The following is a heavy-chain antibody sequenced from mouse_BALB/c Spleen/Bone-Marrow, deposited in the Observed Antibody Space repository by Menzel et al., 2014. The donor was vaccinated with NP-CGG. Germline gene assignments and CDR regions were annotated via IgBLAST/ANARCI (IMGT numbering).Heavy chain of an antibody. Sequence: VHLQQPGPELVKPGASVKMSCKASGYTFTSYVMHWVKQRPGQGLEWIGYINPYNDGTKYNEKFKGKATLTSDKSSSTAYMELSSLTSEDSAVYYCARGGYGNAYYAMDYWGQGTSVTVSS. CDR1: GYTFTSYV. D-gene: IGHD2-10*02. CDR3: ARGGYGNAYYAMDY. V-gene: IGHV1-14*01. J-gene: IGHJ4*01. CDR2: INPYNDGT.